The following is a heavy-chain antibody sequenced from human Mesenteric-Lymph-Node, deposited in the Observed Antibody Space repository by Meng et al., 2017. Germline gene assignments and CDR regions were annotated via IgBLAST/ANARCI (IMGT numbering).Heavy chain of an antibody. V-gene: IGHV7-4-1*02. CDR1: RYTLTSYA. Sequence: HVAQSGCQLNKPGASVKVSCKASRYTLTSYAINWVRQAPGQGLEWMGWINSVTGNPTYAQGFTGRFAFSLDTSASTAYLQISSLKADDTAVYYCTRDGYSDCSRTSCFDYWGQGTLVTVPQ. CDR3: TRDGYSDCSRTSCFDY. CDR2: INSVTGNP. D-gene: IGHD2-2*01. J-gene: IGHJ4*02.